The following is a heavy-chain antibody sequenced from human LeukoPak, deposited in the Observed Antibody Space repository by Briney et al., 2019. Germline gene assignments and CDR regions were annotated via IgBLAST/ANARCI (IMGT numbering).Heavy chain of an antibody. CDR2: IYHSGST. J-gene: IGHJ4*02. Sequence: SETLSLTCTVSGYSISSGYYWGWSRQPPGEGQEWFGSIYHSGSTYYSPSLKTRVTISLDTSKNQFSLKLNSVAAADTAVYYCARDPGAYNFWSGYSPYYFDYWGQGTLVTVSS. CDR1: GYSISSGYY. V-gene: IGHV4-38-2*02. D-gene: IGHD3-3*01. CDR3: ARDPGAYNFWSGYSPYYFDY.